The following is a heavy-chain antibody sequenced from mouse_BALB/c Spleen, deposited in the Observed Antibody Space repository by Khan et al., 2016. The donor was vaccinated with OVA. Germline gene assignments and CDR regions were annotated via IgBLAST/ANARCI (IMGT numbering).Heavy chain of an antibody. V-gene: IGHV2-6-7*01. CDR1: GFSLTGYG. CDR2: IWGDGST. Sequence: QMQLEESGPGLVAPSQSLSITCTVSGFSLTGYGVNWVRQPPGKGLEWLGMIWGDGSTDYNSVLKSRLSISKDNSKSQVFLKMISLQTDDTARYYCVRELRLGGFAYWGQGTLVTVSA. D-gene: IGHD1-2*01. CDR3: VRELRLGGFAY. J-gene: IGHJ3*01.